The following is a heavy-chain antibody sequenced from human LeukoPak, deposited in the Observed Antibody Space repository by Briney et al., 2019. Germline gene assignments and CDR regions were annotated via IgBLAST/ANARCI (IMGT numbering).Heavy chain of an antibody. Sequence: PSETLSLTCAVYGGSFSGYYWSWVRQAPGKGLEWVSAISGSGGSTYYADSVKGRFTISRDNSKNTLYLQMNSLRAEDTAVYYCAKGDTYYYDSSRDVWGQGTTVTVSS. V-gene: IGHV3-23*01. J-gene: IGHJ6*02. CDR1: GGSFSGYY. CDR3: AKGDTYYYDSSRDV. CDR2: ISGSGGST. D-gene: IGHD3-22*01.